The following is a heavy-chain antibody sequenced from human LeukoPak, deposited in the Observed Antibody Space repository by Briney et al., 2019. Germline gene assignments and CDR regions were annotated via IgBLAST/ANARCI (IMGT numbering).Heavy chain of an antibody. J-gene: IGHJ4*02. CDR2: NYTSGNT. CDR1: GGSISGGSYY. Sequence: SETLSLTCTVSGGSISGGSYYWSWIRQPAGKGLEWIGRNYTSGNTNYNPSLRSRVTISVDTSKNQFSLNLTSVTAADTAVYYCARGIVDMATSFGYWGQGTLVTVSS. CDR3: ARGIVDMATSFGY. V-gene: IGHV4-61*02. D-gene: IGHD1-26*01.